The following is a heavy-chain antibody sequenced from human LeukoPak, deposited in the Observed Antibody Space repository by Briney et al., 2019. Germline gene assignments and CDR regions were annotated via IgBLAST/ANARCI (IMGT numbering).Heavy chain of an antibody. Sequence: PSETLSLTCAVYGGSFSGYYWSWIRQPPGKGLEWIGEINHSGSTHYNPSLKSRVTISVDTSKNQFSLKLSSVTAADTAVYYCARGFTAYFDYWGQGTLVTVSS. V-gene: IGHV4-34*01. D-gene: IGHD3-16*01. CDR3: ARGFTAYFDY. CDR2: INHSGST. J-gene: IGHJ4*02. CDR1: GGSFSGYY.